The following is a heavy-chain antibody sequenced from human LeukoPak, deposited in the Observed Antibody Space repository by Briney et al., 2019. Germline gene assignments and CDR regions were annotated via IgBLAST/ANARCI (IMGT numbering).Heavy chain of an antibody. Sequence: ASVKVSCKTSGYTFTAYYIHWVRQAPGQGLEWMGWTNPNSGGTNYAQNFQGRVTMTRDTSFTAVYMELSRLTSDDTAIYYCARGSWGDFWGQGTLVTVSS. CDR1: GYTFTAYY. V-gene: IGHV1-2*02. D-gene: IGHD3-16*01. CDR3: ARGSWGDF. CDR2: TNPNSGGT. J-gene: IGHJ4*02.